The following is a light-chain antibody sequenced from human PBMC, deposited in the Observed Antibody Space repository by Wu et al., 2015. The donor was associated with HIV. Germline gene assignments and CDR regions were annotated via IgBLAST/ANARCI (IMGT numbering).Light chain of an antibody. CDR1: QDIANY. CDR3: QQYDNLPVT. J-gene: IGKJ4*01. V-gene: IGKV1-33*01. Sequence: DIQMTQSPSSLSASVRDRVTITCQASQDIANYLSWYQQKPGKAPKLLIYDASNLETGVPSRFSGGGSGTHFTFTINSLQPEDIATYFCQQYDNLPVTFGGRDQGGD. CDR2: DAS.